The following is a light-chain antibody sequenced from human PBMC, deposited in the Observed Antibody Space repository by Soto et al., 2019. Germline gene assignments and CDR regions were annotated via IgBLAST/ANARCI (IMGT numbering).Light chain of an antibody. V-gene: IGKV4-1*01. J-gene: IGKJ5*01. CDR1: QRVLYSSNNHNY. Sequence: DIVMTQSPDSLAVSLGERATINCKSSQRVLYSSNNHNYLAWYPQKQGQPPKXXIYWASPRESGVPDLFSGSGAGTDFTRTISSLQAEDVAVAYCPQYYSTTITFGQGTRLEIK. CDR2: WAS. CDR3: PQYYSTTIT.